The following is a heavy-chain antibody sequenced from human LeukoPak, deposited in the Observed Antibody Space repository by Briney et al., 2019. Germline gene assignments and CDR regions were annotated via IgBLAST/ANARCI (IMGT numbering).Heavy chain of an antibody. CDR1: GYTFTGYY. V-gene: IGHV1-2*02. J-gene: IGHJ5*02. Sequence: ASVKVSCKASGYTFTGYYMHWVRQAPGQGLEWMGWINPNSGGTKYAQKFQGRVTMTRDTSISTAYMELSSLRSDDTAVYYCARVRGYPTWGQGTLVTVSS. D-gene: IGHD5-12*01. CDR2: INPNSGGT. CDR3: ARVRGYPT.